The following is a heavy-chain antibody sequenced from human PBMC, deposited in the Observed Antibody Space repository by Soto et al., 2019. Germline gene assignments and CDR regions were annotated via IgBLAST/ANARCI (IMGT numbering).Heavy chain of an antibody. D-gene: IGHD6-19*01. J-gene: IGHJ6*02. Sequence: QVQLVQSGAEVNKPGSSVKFSCKASGGTFSSYAISWVRQAPGQGLEWMGGVIPIFGTANYAQKFQGRVTITADESTSTAYMELSSLRSEDTAVYSCAREWTEQWLQYGMDVWGQGTTVTVSS. CDR3: AREWTEQWLQYGMDV. CDR2: VIPIFGTA. V-gene: IGHV1-69*01. CDR1: GGTFSSYA.